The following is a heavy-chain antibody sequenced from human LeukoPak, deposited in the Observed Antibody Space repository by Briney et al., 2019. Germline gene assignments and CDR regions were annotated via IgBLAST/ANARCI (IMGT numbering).Heavy chain of an antibody. CDR3: AKLPYYYDSTRYGPFDI. J-gene: IGHJ3*02. Sequence: VESLKTSCTASRYSSSNYWIGCWRQKPQKGVESGGIIYPGDSDPRFSPSVQGQVTLSADKSINTAYLQLSSLKASDTAMYYCAKLPYYYDSTRYGPFDIWGQGTMVTVSS. CDR2: IYPGDSDP. CDR1: RYSSSNYW. V-gene: IGHV5-51*01. D-gene: IGHD3-22*01.